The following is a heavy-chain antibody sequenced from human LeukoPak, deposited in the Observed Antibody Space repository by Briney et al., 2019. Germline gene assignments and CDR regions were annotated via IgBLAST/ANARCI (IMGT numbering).Heavy chain of an antibody. CDR1: GGSINSGGYY. D-gene: IGHD6-13*01. V-gene: IGHV4-31*03. CDR2: IYYSGST. J-gene: IGHJ4*02. Sequence: TSETLSLTCTVSGGSINSGGYYWSWVRQNPGKGLEWIGYIYYSGSTYYNPSLKSRLTISLDTSMNQFSLNLTSVTAADTAVYYCARVTGTSRWYGFDYWGQGTLVTVSS. CDR3: ARVTGTSRWYGFDY.